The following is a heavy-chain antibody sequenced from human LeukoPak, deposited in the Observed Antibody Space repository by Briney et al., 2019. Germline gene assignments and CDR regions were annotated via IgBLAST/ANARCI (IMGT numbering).Heavy chain of an antibody. CDR3: TGNYYGSGSYADFDY. J-gene: IGHJ4*02. CDR2: IRSTANGYAT. CDR1: GFTFSGSA. D-gene: IGHD3-10*01. V-gene: IGHV3-73*01. Sequence: GGSLRLSCAASGFTFSGSALHWVRQASGKGLEWVGRIRSTANGYATAYAASVKGRFTISRDDSKNTAYLQMDSLKTEDTAVYYCTGNYYGSGSYADFDYWGQGTLVTVSA.